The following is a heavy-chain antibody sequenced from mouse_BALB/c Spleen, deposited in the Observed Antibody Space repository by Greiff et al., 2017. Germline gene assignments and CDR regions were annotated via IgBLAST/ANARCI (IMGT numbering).Heavy chain of an antibody. D-gene: IGHD2-1*01. Sequence: EVQLVESGGDLVKPGGSLKLSCAASGFTFSSYGMSWVRQTPDKRLEWVATISSGGSYTYYPDSVKGRFTISRDNAKNTLYLQMSSLKSEDTAMYYCARHAYGNYSCAYWGQGTQVTVSA. CDR3: ARHAYGNYSCAY. CDR2: ISSGGSYT. J-gene: IGHJ3*01. V-gene: IGHV5-6*01. CDR1: GFTFSSYG.